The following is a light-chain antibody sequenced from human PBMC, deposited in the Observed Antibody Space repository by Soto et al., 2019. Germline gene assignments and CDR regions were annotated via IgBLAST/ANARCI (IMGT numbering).Light chain of an antibody. Sequence: DIQMTQSPSSLSASVGDRVTITFRASQSISNWLAWYQQKPGKAPKLLIYDASSLESGVPSSFSGSGSGSEFTLTISSLQPDDFATYYCQQYNSYSKTFGQGTKVEIK. CDR1: QSISNW. CDR3: QQYNSYSKT. V-gene: IGKV1-5*01. CDR2: DAS. J-gene: IGKJ1*01.